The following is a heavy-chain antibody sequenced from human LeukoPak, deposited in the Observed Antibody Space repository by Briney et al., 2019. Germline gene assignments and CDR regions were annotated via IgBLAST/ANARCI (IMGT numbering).Heavy chain of an antibody. CDR1: GGSISSNNW. D-gene: IGHD3-10*01. Sequence: SETLSLTCAVSGGSISSNNWWIWVRQSPEKGLEWIGEIYHDGSTNYNPSLKSRVTISMDTSKNQFSLKLSSVTAADTAVYYCARHMLRFGESPYLDYWGQGTLVTVSS. V-gene: IGHV4-4*02. J-gene: IGHJ4*02. CDR2: IYHDGST. CDR3: ARHMLRFGESPYLDY.